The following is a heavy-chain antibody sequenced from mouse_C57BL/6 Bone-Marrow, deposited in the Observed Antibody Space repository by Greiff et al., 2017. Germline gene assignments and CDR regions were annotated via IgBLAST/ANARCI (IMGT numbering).Heavy chain of an antibody. J-gene: IGHJ4*01. D-gene: IGHD2-4*01. V-gene: IGHV5-6*01. Sequence: EVQLQQSGGDLVKPGASLKLSCAASGFTFTSYGMSWVRQTPDKRLEWVATISSGGSYTYYPDSMKGRITISRDNADNTLYLQMSSLKSEDTAMYYCARGIDYSYAMDYWGQGTSVTVSS. CDR2: ISSGGSYT. CDR3: ARGIDYSYAMDY. CDR1: GFTFTSYG.